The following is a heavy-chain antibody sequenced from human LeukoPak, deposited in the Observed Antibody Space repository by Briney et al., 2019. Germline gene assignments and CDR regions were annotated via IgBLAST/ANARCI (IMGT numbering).Heavy chain of an antibody. Sequence: SETLSLTCSVSDGSISNDGYYWSWIRQPPGKGLGWIGYIYYDGKAYHNPSPKSHITISVDTSKNQFSLKLNSVTAADTAVYYCARFGSGQPRRWFDPWGQGTLVTVSS. V-gene: IGHV4-30-4*01. CDR1: DGSISNDGYY. D-gene: IGHD3-10*01. J-gene: IGHJ5*02. CDR2: IYYDGKA. CDR3: ARFGSGQPRRWFDP.